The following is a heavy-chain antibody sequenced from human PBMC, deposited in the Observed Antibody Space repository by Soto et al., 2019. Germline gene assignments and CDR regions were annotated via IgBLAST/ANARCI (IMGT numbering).Heavy chain of an antibody. CDR3: AGRCNYYDSSGYNYY. D-gene: IGHD3-22*01. J-gene: IGHJ4*02. CDR2: ISAYNGNT. V-gene: IGHV1-18*01. CDR1: GYTFTSYG. Sequence: ASVKVSCKASGYTFTSYGISWVRQAPGQGLEWMGWISAYNGNTNYAQKLQGRVTMTTDTSTSTAYMELRSLRSDNTAVYYCAGRCNYYDSSGYNYYRGQGPLVTISS.